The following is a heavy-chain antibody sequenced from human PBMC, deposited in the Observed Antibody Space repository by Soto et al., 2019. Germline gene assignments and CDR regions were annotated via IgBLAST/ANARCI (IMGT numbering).Heavy chain of an antibody. D-gene: IGHD3-9*01. V-gene: IGHV3-21*01. CDR3: ARLVSRRYFDS. J-gene: IGHJ4*02. CDR2: ISSSSSYI. CDR1: GFTFSSYS. Sequence: GGSLRLSCAASGFTFSSYSMNWVRQAPGKGLEWVSSISSSSSYIYYADTVKGRFTISRDNAKNSLYLQMNSLRAEDTAVYYCARLVSRRYFDSWGRGTLVTVSS.